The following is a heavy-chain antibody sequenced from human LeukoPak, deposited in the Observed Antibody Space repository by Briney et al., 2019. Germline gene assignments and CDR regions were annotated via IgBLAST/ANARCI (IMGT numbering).Heavy chain of an antibody. V-gene: IGHV1-46*04. Sequence: ASVKVSCKASGYSFLNHDIHWVRQVPGQGLEWLGFISHRGHSTTHAQRLQGRASVTRDTSTSTVYKELNSLRSDDTAVYFCARGFSSGWHLGTGFDPWGQGTLVTVSS. J-gene: IGHJ5*02. CDR1: GYSFLNHD. D-gene: IGHD3-22*01. CDR2: ISHRGHST. CDR3: ARGFSSGWHLGTGFDP.